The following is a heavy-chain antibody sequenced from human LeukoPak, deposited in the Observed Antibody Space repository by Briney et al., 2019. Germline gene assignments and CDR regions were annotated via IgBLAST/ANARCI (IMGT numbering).Heavy chain of an antibody. CDR2: INHSGST. CDR1: GGSFSGYY. CDR3: ARGRGLGYCSSTSCYTYWFDP. J-gene: IGHJ5*02. D-gene: IGHD2-2*02. Sequence: SETLSLTCAVSGGSFSGYYWSWIRQPPGKGLEWIGEINHSGSTNYNPSLKSRVTISVDTSKNQFSLKLSSVTAADTAVYYCARGRGLGYCSSTSCYTYWFDPWGQGTLVTVSS. V-gene: IGHV4-34*01.